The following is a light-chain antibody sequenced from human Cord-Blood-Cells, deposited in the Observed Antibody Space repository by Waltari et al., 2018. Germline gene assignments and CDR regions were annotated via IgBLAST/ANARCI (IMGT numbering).Light chain of an antibody. CDR3: SSYTSSSTLP. J-gene: IGLJ1*01. CDR2: DVS. V-gene: IGLV2-14*01. CDR1: SSDVGGYNY. Sequence: QSALTQPASVSGSPGQSITISCTGTSSDVGGYNYVSWYQQHPGKAPKLMIYDVSNRPSGVSNRFSGSKSGNTASLTISVLQAEDDADYYCSSYTSSSTLPFGTGTKVTVL.